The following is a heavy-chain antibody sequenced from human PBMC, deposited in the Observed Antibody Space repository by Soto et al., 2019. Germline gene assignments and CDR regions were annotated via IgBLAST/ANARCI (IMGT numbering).Heavy chain of an antibody. CDR3: ARPPSRHCSGGSCFQYYFDY. CDR1: GFTFSSYS. Sequence: GGSLRLSCAASGFTFSSYSMNWVRQAPGKGLEWVSYISSSSSTIYYADSVKGRFTISRDNAKNSLYLQMNSLRAEDTAVYYCARPPSRHCSGGSCFQYYFDYWGQGTLVTVSS. D-gene: IGHD2-15*01. J-gene: IGHJ4*02. CDR2: ISSSSSTI. V-gene: IGHV3-48*01.